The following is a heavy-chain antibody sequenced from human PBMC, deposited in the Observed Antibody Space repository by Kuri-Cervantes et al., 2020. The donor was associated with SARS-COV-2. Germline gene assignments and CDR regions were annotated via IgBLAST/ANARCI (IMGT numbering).Heavy chain of an antibody. CDR2: IYYSGST. Sequence: GSLRLSCTVSGGSISSYYWSWIRQPPGKGLEWIGYIYYSGSTNYNPSLKSRVTTSVDTSKNQFSLKLSSVTAADTAVYYCARALWSGYCTFDIWGQGTMVTVSS. D-gene: IGHD3-3*01. V-gene: IGHV4-59*01. CDR3: ARALWSGYCTFDI. CDR1: GGSISSYY. J-gene: IGHJ3*02.